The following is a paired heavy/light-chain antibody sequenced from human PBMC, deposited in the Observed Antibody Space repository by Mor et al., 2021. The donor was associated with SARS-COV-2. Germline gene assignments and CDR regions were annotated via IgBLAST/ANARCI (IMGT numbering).Light chain of an antibody. CDR3: QQRDTRPLLT. J-gene: IGKJ4*01. CDR2: DAS. CDR1: QSVGSF. Sequence: IVLTQSPATLSLSPGERATLSCRASQSVGSFLAWYQQKPGQAPRLLIYDASNRATDIPARFSGSGSGTDFTLTISSLEPEDFAVYYCQQRDTRPLLTFGGGTKVEI. V-gene: IGKV3-11*01.
Heavy chain of an antibody. Sequence: QMQLQESGPGLVKPSETLSLTCTVSGDSISSTSYYWTWIRLAPGKGLEWIGSVYYSGTAYYNPSVRGRVTISVDTSNNQFSLSLRSVAAADTAVYYCARHMRQDPSPLPAASLDSWGQGTLVTVSS. J-gene: IGHJ4*02. D-gene: IGHD2-2*01. CDR1: GDSISSTSYY. CDR2: VYYSGTA. V-gene: IGHV4-39*01. CDR3: ARHMRQDPSPLPAASLDS.